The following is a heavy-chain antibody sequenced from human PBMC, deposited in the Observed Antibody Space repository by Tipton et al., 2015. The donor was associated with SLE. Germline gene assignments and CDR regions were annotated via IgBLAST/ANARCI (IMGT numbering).Heavy chain of an antibody. CDR2: IYYSGST. J-gene: IGHJ3*02. V-gene: IGHV4-59*12. CDR1: GGSISSYY. CDR3: ATAGGSGSNDAFDI. D-gene: IGHD3-10*01. Sequence: TLSLTCTVSGGSISSYYWSWIRQPPGKGLEWIGYIYYSGSTNYNPSLKSRVTISVDKSKNQFSLKLNSVTAADTAVYYCATAGGSGSNDAFDIWGQGTMVTVSS.